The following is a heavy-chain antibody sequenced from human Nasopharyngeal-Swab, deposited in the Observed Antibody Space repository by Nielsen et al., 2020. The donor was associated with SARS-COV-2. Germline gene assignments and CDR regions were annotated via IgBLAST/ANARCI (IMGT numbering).Heavy chain of an antibody. CDR3: TTDFYLDY. V-gene: IGHV3-73*01. Sequence: GESLKISCAASGFIFSASAMHWVRQASGKGLEWVGRIGDKDHNYATTYGASVKGRFTISRDDSKNTVFLHMDSLRTEDTALYYCTTDFYLDYWGQGTLVTVSS. J-gene: IGHJ4*02. CDR2: IGDKDHNYAT. CDR1: GFIFSASA.